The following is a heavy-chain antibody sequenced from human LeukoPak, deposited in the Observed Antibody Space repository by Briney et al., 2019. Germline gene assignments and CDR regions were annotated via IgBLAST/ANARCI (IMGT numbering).Heavy chain of an antibody. J-gene: IGHJ4*02. Sequence: SETLSLTCNVSGGSISSSSYYWGWIRQPPGKGLEWIGSMYYGGSTYYNPSLKSRVTISVDTSKNQFSLKLSSVTAADMAVYYCARRGPSGRSLDYWGQGTLVTVSS. CDR2: MYYGGST. CDR3: ARRGPSGRSLDY. D-gene: IGHD1-26*01. V-gene: IGHV4-39*01. CDR1: GGSISSSSYY.